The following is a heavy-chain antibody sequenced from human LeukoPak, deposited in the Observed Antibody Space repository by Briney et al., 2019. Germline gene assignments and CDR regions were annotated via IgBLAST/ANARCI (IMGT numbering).Heavy chain of an antibody. J-gene: IGHJ6*02. D-gene: IGHD2-15*01. V-gene: IGHV4-30-4*01. Sequence: SQTLSLTCTVSGGSLSSGDYYWGWLRQPPGTGLEWVGYIYYSGSTYYNPSLKSRVTISVDTSKNQFSLKLSSVTAADTAVYYCARGGAPCSGGSCYYYGMDVWGQGTTVTVSS. CDR3: ARGGAPCSGGSCYYYGMDV. CDR2: IYYSGST. CDR1: GGSLSSGDYY.